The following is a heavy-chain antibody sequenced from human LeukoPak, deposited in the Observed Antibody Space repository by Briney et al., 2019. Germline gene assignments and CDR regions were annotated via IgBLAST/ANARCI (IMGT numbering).Heavy chain of an antibody. Sequence: SETLSLTCTVSGGSISSSSYYWGWIRQPPGKGLEWIGSLYYSGSTYYNPSLKSRVTISVDTSKNQFSLKLSSVIAADTAVYYCARTKRHYYDSSGYYFPYYFDYWGQGTLVTVSS. CDR2: LYYSGST. CDR3: ARTKRHYYDSSGYYFPYYFDY. D-gene: IGHD3-22*01. CDR1: GGSISSSSYY. V-gene: IGHV4-39*01. J-gene: IGHJ4*02.